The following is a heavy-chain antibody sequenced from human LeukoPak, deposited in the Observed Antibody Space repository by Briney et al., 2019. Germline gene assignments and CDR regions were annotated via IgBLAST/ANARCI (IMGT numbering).Heavy chain of an antibody. Sequence: QPGGSLRLSCAASGFIFSSYWMSWVRQAPGKGLEWVAYISSTSGFIYYADSVKGRFTISRDNAKKSLYLQMNGLRADDTGVFYCARDDSGSFPNYFENWGLGTLVTVSS. D-gene: IGHD1-26*01. CDR1: GFIFSSYW. CDR2: ISSTSGFI. CDR3: ARDDSGSFPNYFEN. V-gene: IGHV3-48*01. J-gene: IGHJ4*02.